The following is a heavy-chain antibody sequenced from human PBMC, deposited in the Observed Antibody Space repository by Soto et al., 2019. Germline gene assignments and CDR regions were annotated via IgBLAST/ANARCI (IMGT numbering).Heavy chain of an antibody. CDR1: GGSISSGGYS. D-gene: IGHD2-2*01. CDR2: IYYSGST. J-gene: IGHJ5*02. V-gene: IGHV4-61*08. CDR3: ARHLGYCSSTNCYAWFAP. Sequence: SETLSLTCAVSGGSISSGGYSWSWIRQPPGKGLEWTGYIYYSGSTNYNPSLKSRVTISADTSKNQFSLKLTSVTAADMAVYYCARHLGYCSSTNCYAWFAPWGQGTLVTVSS.